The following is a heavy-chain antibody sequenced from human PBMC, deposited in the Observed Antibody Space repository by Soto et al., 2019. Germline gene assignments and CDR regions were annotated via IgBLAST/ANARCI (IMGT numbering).Heavy chain of an antibody. D-gene: IGHD3-10*01. CDR1: GDSISSQY. V-gene: IGHV4-59*08. Sequence: SETLSLTCSVSGDSISSQYWSWIRQPPGKGLEWIGYIYYTGTTNHNPSLKSRVTISVNTSKNQFSLKLSSVTAADTAVYYCARHYYGSGYFDYWGQGTQVTVSS. CDR2: IYYTGTT. CDR3: ARHYYGSGYFDY. J-gene: IGHJ4*02.